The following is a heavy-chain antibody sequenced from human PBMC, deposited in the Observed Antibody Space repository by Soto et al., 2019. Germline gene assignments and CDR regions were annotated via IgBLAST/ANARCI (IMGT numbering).Heavy chain of an antibody. CDR1: GYSFTSYW. CDR3: ARVRGSGSFHNWFDP. CDR2: IYPGDSDT. Sequence: PGESLKISCKGSGYSFTSYWIGWVRQMPGKGLEWMGIIYPGDSDTRYSPSFQGQVTISADKSISTAYLQWSSLKASDTAMYYCARVRGSGSFHNWFDPWGQGTLVTVSS. V-gene: IGHV5-51*01. J-gene: IGHJ5*02. D-gene: IGHD6-19*01.